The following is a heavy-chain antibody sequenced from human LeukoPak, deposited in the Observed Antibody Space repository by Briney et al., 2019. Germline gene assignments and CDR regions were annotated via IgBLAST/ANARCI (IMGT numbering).Heavy chain of an antibody. V-gene: IGHV3-48*01. CDR3: ARAIGGLETLDC. CDR2: ISSSGSTI. Sequence: GGSLRLSCAASGFTFSSYGMNWVRQAPGKGLEWVSYISSSGSTIYYADSVKGRFTISRDNSKNTLYLQLNSLKPEDTALYYCARAIGGLETLDCWGQGTRVTVSS. J-gene: IGHJ4*02. CDR1: GFTFSSYG. D-gene: IGHD1-1*01.